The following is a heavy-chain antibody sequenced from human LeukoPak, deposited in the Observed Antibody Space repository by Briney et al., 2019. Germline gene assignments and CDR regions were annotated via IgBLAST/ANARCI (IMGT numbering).Heavy chain of an antibody. V-gene: IGHV3-30*04. D-gene: IGHD6-6*01. J-gene: IGHJ6*03. Sequence: GGSLRLSCAASGFTFSSYAMSWVRQAPGKGLEWVAVISYDGSNKYYADSVKGRFTISRDNSKNTLYLQMNSLRAEDTAVYYCARNPYSSSPDYYYYMDVWGKGTTVTVSS. CDR1: GFTFSSYA. CDR3: ARNPYSSSPDYYYYMDV. CDR2: ISYDGSNK.